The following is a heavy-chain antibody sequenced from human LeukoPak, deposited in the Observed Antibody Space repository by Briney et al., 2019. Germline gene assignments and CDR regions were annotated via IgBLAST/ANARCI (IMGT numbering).Heavy chain of an antibody. CDR1: GYRFTNLG. V-gene: IGHV1-18*01. D-gene: IGHD1-26*01. CDR3: AKVDPPIIAGARGDAFEI. Sequence: GAAVTVTFKASGYRFTNLGIPWVRQAPGRGREWMGWTTPYDDKPEYGKKFQGRVTMTTDTTTDTAYLEVSSLRPDDTAVYYCAKVDPPIIAGARGDAFEIWGQGTLVTVSS. J-gene: IGHJ3*02. CDR2: TTPYDDKP.